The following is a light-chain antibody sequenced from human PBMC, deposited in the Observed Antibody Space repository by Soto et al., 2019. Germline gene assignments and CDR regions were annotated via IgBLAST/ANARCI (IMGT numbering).Light chain of an antibody. J-gene: IGKJ2*01. CDR2: GAS. CDR3: QQRYKTSLSS. V-gene: IGKV1-39*01. Sequence: DIQMTQSPSFLSASAGDRVTITCRASQRIDNFLNWYQQKPGKAPKLLIYGASSLQSGVPSRFSGSGSGTDFTLTITSLQPEDSATYHCQQRYKTSLSSFGQGTKVDIK. CDR1: QRIDNF.